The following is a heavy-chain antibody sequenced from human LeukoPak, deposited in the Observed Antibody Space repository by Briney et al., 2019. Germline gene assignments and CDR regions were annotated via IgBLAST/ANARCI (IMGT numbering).Heavy chain of an antibody. V-gene: IGHV3-23*01. CDR1: GLTFSNNA. J-gene: IGHJ4*02. CDR3: AKWGSGYYYGY. CDR2: ISGGGGST. Sequence: GGSLRLSCAASGLTFSNNAMSWVRQAPGKGLEWVSRISGGGGSTYYADSVKGRFSISRDNSKNTLYLQMNSPRAEDTAIYYCAKWGSGYYYGYWGQGTLVTVSS. D-gene: IGHD3-22*01.